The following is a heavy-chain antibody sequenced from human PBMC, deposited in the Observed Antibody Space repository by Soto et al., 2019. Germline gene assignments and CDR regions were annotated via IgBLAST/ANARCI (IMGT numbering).Heavy chain of an antibody. CDR2: IWYDGSNK. Sequence: QVQLVESGGGVVQPGRSLRLSCAASGFTFSSYGMHWVCQAPGKGLEWVAVIWYDGSNKYYADSVKGRFTISRDNSNHTLYLQMNSLRAEDTAVYYCARDSMLRGVIGYYYGMDDWGQGTTVTVSS. D-gene: IGHD3-10*01. CDR1: GFTFSSYG. V-gene: IGHV3-33*01. CDR3: ARDSMLRGVIGYYYGMDD. J-gene: IGHJ6*02.